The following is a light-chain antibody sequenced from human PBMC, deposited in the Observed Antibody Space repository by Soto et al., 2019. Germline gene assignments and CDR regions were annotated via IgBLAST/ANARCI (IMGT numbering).Light chain of an antibody. CDR1: KSISINY. Sequence: EIVLTQSPGTLSVSPGERATLSGRASKSISINYLAWYQQKPGKAPSLLIYGASSRATGIPDRFSGSGSGTDFTLTISRLEPEDSAIYYCQQYGSWTFGQGTKVEIK. J-gene: IGKJ1*01. CDR3: QQYGSWT. CDR2: GAS. V-gene: IGKV3-20*01.